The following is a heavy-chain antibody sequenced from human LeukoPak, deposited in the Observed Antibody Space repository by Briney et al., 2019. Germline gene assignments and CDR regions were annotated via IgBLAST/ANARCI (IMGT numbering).Heavy chain of an antibody. Sequence: GGSLRLSCAASGFTFSSYAISWVRQAPGKGLEWVSAISGSGGSTYYADSVKGRFTISRDNADNTLYLQLNSLRAEDTAVHYCARATSYSNYGMDVWGQGTTVTVSS. CDR2: ISGSGGST. D-gene: IGHD4-11*01. J-gene: IGHJ6*02. V-gene: IGHV3-23*01. CDR3: ARATSYSNYGMDV. CDR1: GFTFSSYA.